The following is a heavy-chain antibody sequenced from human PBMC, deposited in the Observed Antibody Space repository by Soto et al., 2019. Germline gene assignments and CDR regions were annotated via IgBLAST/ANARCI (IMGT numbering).Heavy chain of an antibody. D-gene: IGHD4-17*01. V-gene: IGHV4-31*03. CDR3: ARDYGDYFDY. J-gene: IGHJ4*02. CDR2: IYYTGNT. Sequence: QVQLQESGPGLVKPSQTLSLTCTVSGGSISSGGYYWTWIRHHPEKGLEWIGYIYYTGNTYYNPSLKSRVTMSVDTSKIQFSLKLSSVTAADTAVYYCARDYGDYFDYWGQGTLVTVSS. CDR1: GGSISSGGYY.